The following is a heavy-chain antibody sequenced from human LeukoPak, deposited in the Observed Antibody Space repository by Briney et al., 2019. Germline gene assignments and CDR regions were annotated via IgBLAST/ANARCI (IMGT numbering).Heavy chain of an antibody. CDR3: ARDRGRRSGGYYLYYFDF. J-gene: IGHJ4*02. V-gene: IGHV3-7*01. CDR2: IKGDGSEK. Sequence: QAGGSLRLSCAASGFTLSGYFMSWVRQAPGEGLEWVASIKGDGSEKYYVDSVKGRFTISRDNAKNSLYLQMNSLRAEDTAVYLCARDRGRRSGGYYLYYFDFWGQGTLVTVSS. D-gene: IGHD3-22*01. CDR1: GFTLSGYF.